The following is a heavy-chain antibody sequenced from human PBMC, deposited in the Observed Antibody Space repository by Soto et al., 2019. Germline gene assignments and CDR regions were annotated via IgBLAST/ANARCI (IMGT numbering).Heavy chain of an antibody. J-gene: IGHJ6*02. CDR2: INPRDSDT. CDR1: GYTLTTYW. D-gene: IGHD3-22*01. Sequence: GESLKISYKASGYTLTTYWIAWVRQLPGKGLEGIGIINPRDSDTMYSPSFEGQVTISADKSISTAYLQWSSLKASDTAMYYCALRGYYDSSGYYGMDVWGQGTTVTVSS. V-gene: IGHV5-51*01. CDR3: ALRGYYDSSGYYGMDV.